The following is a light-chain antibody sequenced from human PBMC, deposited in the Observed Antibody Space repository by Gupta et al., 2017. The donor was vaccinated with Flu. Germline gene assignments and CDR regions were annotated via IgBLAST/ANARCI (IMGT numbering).Light chain of an antibody. CDR3: TYSNATTYV. CDR1: SGSIASSY. Sequence: NFMLTQPHSVSESPGKTVTISCTRNSGSIASSYVQWYQHRPDSSPTTVIYYQSQRPSGVPDRGSCYIESYYTSALTXIXGLKAEXDDYYYSTYSNATTYVFGTGTKVTVL. J-gene: IGLJ1*01. CDR2: YQS. V-gene: IGLV6-57*01.